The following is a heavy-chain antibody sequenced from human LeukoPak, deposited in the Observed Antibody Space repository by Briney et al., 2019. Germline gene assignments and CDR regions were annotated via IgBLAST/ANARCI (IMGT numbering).Heavy chain of an antibody. D-gene: IGHD1-26*01. J-gene: IGHJ4*02. V-gene: IGHV4-34*01. CDR1: GGSFSGYY. Sequence: SETLSLTCAVYGGSFSGYYWSWIRQPPGKGLEWIGEINHSGSTNYNPSLKSRVTMSVDTSKNQFSLKLSSVTAADTAVYYCAREMGGSYYEGGIDYWGQGTLVTVSS. CDR3: AREMGGSYYEGGIDY. CDR2: INHSGST.